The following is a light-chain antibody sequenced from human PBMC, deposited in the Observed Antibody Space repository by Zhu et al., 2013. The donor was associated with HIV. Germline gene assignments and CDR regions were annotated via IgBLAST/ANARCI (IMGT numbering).Light chain of an antibody. Sequence: EIVLTQSPATLSLSPGERATLSCRASQSVSSSYLAWYQQKPGQAPRLLIYGASNRATGIPDRFSGSGSGTDFTLTISRLEPEDFAVYYCHQYGSSPRTFGQGTKVEIK. V-gene: IGKV3-20*01. CDR3: HQYGSSPRT. CDR2: GAS. J-gene: IGKJ1*01. CDR1: QSVSSSY.